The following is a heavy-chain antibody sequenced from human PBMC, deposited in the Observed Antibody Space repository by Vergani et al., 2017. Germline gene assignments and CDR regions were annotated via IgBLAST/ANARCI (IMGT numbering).Heavy chain of an antibody. J-gene: IGHJ4*02. Sequence: QVLLVQSGAEVKKPGASVRVSCKTSAYTFTNYYIHWVRQAPGQGLEWMGIINPSGGSTTYAQQFQGRLTMTRDTSTSTVYMDLSNLRSEDTAVYYCARPYADILPPGPRRLDYWGQGTLVTVSS. CDR2: INPSGGST. V-gene: IGHV1-46*03. CDR1: AYTFTNYY. CDR3: ARPYADILPPGPRRLDY.